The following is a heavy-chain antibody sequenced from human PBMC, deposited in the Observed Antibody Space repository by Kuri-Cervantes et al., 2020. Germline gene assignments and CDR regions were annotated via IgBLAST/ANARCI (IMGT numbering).Heavy chain of an antibody. Sequence: GESLKISCAASGFTFSRYWMIWVRQAPGKGLEWVSAISGSGGSTYYADSVKVRFTISRDNSKNTLYLQMISLGAEDTSVYYCAKDPVSAWGQGTLVTVSS. CDR1: GFTFSRYW. CDR2: ISGSGGST. D-gene: IGHD3-3*01. CDR3: AKDPVSA. V-gene: IGHV3-23*01. J-gene: IGHJ5*02.